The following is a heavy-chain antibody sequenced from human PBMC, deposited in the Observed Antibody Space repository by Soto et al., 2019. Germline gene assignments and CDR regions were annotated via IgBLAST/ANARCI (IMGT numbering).Heavy chain of an antibody. Sequence: QVPLVQSGAEVKKPGASVKVSCKASGYTFTSYAMHWVRQAPGQRLKWMGWINAGNGNTKYSQKFQGRVTITRDTSASTAYMELSSLRSEDTAVYYCARSIAVAGSSSALFDYWGQGTLVTVSS. D-gene: IGHD6-19*01. V-gene: IGHV1-3*01. CDR3: ARSIAVAGSSSALFDY. CDR2: INAGNGNT. J-gene: IGHJ4*02. CDR1: GYTFTSYA.